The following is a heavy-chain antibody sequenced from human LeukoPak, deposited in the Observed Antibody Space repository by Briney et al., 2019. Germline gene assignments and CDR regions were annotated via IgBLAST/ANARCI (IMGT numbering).Heavy chain of an antibody. CDR1: GGTFSSYA. V-gene: IGHV1-69*04. CDR2: IIPILGIA. J-gene: IGHJ5*02. D-gene: IGHD3-10*01. CDR3: ARAIFGELKYNWFDP. Sequence: SVKVSCKASGGTFSSYAISWVRQAPGQGLEWMGRIIPILGIANYAQKFQGRVTITADKSTSTAYMELSSLRSEDTAVYYCARAIFGELKYNWFDPWGQGTLVTVSS.